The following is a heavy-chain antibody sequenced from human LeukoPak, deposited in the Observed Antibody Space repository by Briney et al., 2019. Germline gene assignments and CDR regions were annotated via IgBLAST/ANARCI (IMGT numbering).Heavy chain of an antibody. V-gene: IGHV3-30*04. J-gene: IGHJ4*01. D-gene: IGHD2-8*02. CDR3: VRDGGYTGGWTYGAGDY. CDR1: GFTFSAYV. CDR2: ISNDGNEK. Sequence: GGSLRLSCAASGFTFSAYVMHWVRQAPGKGLGCVAVISNDGNEKYYADSVKGRFSISRGNSKNTLYLQMSSLRTEDTAVYYCVRDGGYTGGWTYGAGDYWGQGNLVTVSS.